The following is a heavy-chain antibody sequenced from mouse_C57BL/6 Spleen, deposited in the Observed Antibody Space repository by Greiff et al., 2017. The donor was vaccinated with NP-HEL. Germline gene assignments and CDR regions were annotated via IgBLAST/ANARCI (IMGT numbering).Heavy chain of an antibody. CDR2: IYPGDGDT. D-gene: IGHD3-1*01. Sequence: VQGVESGPELVKPGASVKISCKASGYAFSSSWMNWVKQRPGKGLEWIGRIYPGDGDTNYNGKFKGKATRTADKSSSTAYMQLSSLTSEDSAVYFCARGAKYFDVWGTGTTVTVSS. V-gene: IGHV1-82*01. CDR1: GYAFSSSW. CDR3: ARGAKYFDV. J-gene: IGHJ1*03.